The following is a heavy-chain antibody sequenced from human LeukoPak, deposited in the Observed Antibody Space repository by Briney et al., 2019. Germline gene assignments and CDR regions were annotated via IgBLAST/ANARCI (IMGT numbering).Heavy chain of an antibody. J-gene: IGHJ4*02. CDR3: AKDLVVVPAVNFDY. D-gene: IGHD2-2*01. CDR1: GFTFSSYA. Sequence: GGSLRLSCAASGFTFSSYAMSWVRQAPGKGLEWVSAISGSGGSTYYADSVKGRFTISRDTSKNTLYLQMNSLRAEDTAVYYCAKDLVVVPAVNFDYWGQGTLVTVSS. CDR2: ISGSGGST. V-gene: IGHV3-23*01.